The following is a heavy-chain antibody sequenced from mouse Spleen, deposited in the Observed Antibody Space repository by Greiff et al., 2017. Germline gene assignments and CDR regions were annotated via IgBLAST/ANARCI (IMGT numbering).Heavy chain of an antibody. J-gene: IGHJ3*01. CDR3: AIITTVVATPF. CDR1: GFNIKDYY. CDR2: IDPEDGDT. V-gene: IGHV14-2*01. Sequence: VQLQQSGAELVKPGASVKLSCTASGFNIKDYYMHWVKQRTEQGLEWIGRIDPEDGDTNYDPKFQGKATITADTSSNTAYLQLSSLTSEDTAVYYCAIITTVVATPFWGQGTLVTVSA. D-gene: IGHD1-1*01.